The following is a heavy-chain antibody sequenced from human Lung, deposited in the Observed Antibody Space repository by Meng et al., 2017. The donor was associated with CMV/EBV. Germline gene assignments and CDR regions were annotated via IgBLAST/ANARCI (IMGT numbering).Heavy chain of an antibody. J-gene: IGHJ6*02. CDR2: IYYSGST. CDR3: VAQGVKYCGRGRDCQWGLRYAMDV. V-gene: IGHV4-61*01. CDR1: GGSVSSGSYY. D-gene: IGHD2-21*01. Sequence: GSLRLXXTVSGGSVSSGSYYWSWIRQPPGKGLEWIGYIYYSGSTNYNPSLRGRVSISVDNYNNQFSLRLSSVTAADTAVYYCVAQGVKYCGRGRDCQWGLRYAMDVWGQGXTVTVSS.